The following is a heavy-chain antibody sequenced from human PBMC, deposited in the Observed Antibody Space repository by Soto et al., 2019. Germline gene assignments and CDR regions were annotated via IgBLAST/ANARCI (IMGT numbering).Heavy chain of an antibody. V-gene: IGHV4-39*01. Sequence: QLQMQEPGPGLVKPSETLSLTCTVSDGSISTSSYYWGWIRQSPGKGPEWIGTIFYTGRPYYNPSLESRVTLSLDTSKNQFSLPPPSVTAADTAVYYCTRHHPHHYDSSGYFDYWGQGTPVTVSS. J-gene: IGHJ4*02. CDR3: TRHHPHHYDSSGYFDY. D-gene: IGHD3-22*01. CDR1: DGSISTSSYY. CDR2: IFYTGRP.